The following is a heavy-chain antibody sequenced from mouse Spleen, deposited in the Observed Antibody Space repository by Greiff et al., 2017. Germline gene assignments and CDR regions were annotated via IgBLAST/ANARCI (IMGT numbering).Heavy chain of an antibody. CDR3: ARSGNYYGYGWFAY. V-gene: IGHV1-64*01. Sequence: VQLQQPGAELVKPGASVKLSCTASGYTFTSYCMHWVQQRPGQGLEWIGMIHPNSGITNYNEKFKGKATLTVDKSSSTAYMQLSSLTSEDSAVYYCARSGNYYGYGWFAYWGQGTLVTVSA. D-gene: IGHD1-2*01. CDR2: IHPNSGIT. CDR1: GYTFTSYC. J-gene: IGHJ3*01.